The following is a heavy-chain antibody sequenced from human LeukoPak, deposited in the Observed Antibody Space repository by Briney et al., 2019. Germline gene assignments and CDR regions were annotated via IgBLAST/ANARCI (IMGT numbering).Heavy chain of an antibody. D-gene: IGHD3-22*01. CDR2: IYSGGST. CDR1: GFTVSSNY. Sequence: PGGSLRLSCAASGFTVSSNYMSWVRQAPGKGLEWVSVIYSGGSTYYADSVKGRFTISRDNSKNTLYLQMNSLRDEDTAVYYCARDVQYYYDSSGYETGGWFDPWGQGTLVTVSS. CDR3: ARDVQYYYDSSGYETGGWFDP. J-gene: IGHJ5*02. V-gene: IGHV3-66*01.